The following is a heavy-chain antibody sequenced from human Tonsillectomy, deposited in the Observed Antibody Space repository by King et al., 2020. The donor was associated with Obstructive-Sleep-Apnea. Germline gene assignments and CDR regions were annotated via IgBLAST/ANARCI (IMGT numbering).Heavy chain of an antibody. CDR2: IYYSGST. J-gene: IGHJ3*02. D-gene: IGHD4-17*01. V-gene: IGHV4-30-4*01. CDR1: GGSISSGDYY. CDR3: ARDSGVLYGDFDAFDI. Sequence: VQLQESGPGLVKPSQTLSLTCTVSGGSISSGDYYWSWVRQPPGKGLEWIGYIYYSGSTYYNPSLKIRVTISVDTSKNQFSLTLGSVTAADTAVYYCARDSGVLYGDFDAFDIWGQGTMVTVSS.